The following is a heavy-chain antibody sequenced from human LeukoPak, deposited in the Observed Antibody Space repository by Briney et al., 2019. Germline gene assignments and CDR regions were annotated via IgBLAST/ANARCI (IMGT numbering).Heavy chain of an antibody. Sequence: PSETLSLTCTVSGYSISSGYYWCWLRQPPGKGLEGIGSIYHSGSTYYNPSLKSRVTISVDTSKNQFSLKLSSVTAADTAVYYCARERTLFPGDSSGYFDYWGQGTLVTVSS. J-gene: IGHJ4*02. V-gene: IGHV4-38-2*02. CDR3: ARERTLFPGDSSGYFDY. D-gene: IGHD3-22*01. CDR1: GYSISSGYY. CDR2: IYHSGST.